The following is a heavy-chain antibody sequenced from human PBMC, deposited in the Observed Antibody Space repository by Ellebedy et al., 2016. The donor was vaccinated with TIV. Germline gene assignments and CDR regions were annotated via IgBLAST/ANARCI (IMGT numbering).Heavy chain of an antibody. CDR2: IWFDGSNK. D-gene: IGHD1-26*01. CDR1: GFTFSSYG. Sequence: GESLKISCAASGFTFSSYGMHWVRQAPGKGLEWVAVIWFDGSNKYHADSVKGRFTISRDNSKNTLYLQMNSLRAEDTAVYYCARDGYSGSYYYFDYWGQGTLVTVSS. CDR3: ARDGYSGSYYYFDY. V-gene: IGHV3-33*08. J-gene: IGHJ4*02.